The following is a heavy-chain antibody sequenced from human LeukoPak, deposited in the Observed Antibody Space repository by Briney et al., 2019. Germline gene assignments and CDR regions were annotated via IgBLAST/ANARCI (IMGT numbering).Heavy chain of an antibody. J-gene: IGHJ4*02. CDR1: GGSISSYY. CDR3: ARDRSFDY. CDR2: IYHSGST. Sequence: PSETLSLTCTVSGGSISSYYWSWIRQPPGKGLEWIGYIYHSGSTYYNPSLKSRVTISVDRSKNQFSLKLSSVTAADTAVYYCARDRSFDYWGQGTLVTVSS. V-gene: IGHV4-59*12.